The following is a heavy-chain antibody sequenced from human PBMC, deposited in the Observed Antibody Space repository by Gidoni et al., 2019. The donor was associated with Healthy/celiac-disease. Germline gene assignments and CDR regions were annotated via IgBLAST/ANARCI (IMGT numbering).Heavy chain of an antibody. CDR3: AQWRLGA. CDR2: INPNSGGT. V-gene: IGHV1-2*02. Sequence: QVQPVQSGAEVKKPGASVKIYCKASGYTFTGHYMHWVRQAPGQGLEWMGWINPNSGGTNYAHKFQGRVTMTRDTSINTAYMELSRLRSDDTAVYYCAQWRLGAWGQGTLVTVSS. J-gene: IGHJ5*02. CDR1: GYTFTGHY. D-gene: IGHD2-21*02.